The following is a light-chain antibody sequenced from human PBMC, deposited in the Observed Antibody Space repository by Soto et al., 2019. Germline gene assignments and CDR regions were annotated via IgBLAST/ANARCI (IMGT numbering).Light chain of an antibody. CDR1: QSVINSY. J-gene: IGKJ5*01. CDR2: GAS. Sequence: EIVLTQSPDTLSLSPGEGATLSCRASQSVINSYLAWYQQKPGQAPRLLIYGASSRATGIPDRFSGSGSETDFTLTISRLEPEDFAVYYCQQYSSSPPITFGQGTRLEIK. CDR3: QQYSSSPPIT. V-gene: IGKV3-20*01.